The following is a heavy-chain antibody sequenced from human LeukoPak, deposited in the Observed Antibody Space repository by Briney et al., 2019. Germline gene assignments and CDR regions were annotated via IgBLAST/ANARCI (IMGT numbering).Heavy chain of an antibody. D-gene: IGHD3-10*01. J-gene: IGHJ6*02. V-gene: IGHV4-34*01. CDR3: ARGGGGSGSYDYYYYYGMDV. CDR2: INHSGST. Sequence: SETLSLTCAVYGGSFSGYYWSWIRQPPGKGLEWIGEINHSGSTNYNPSLKSLVTISVDTSKNQFSLKLSSVTAADTAVYYCARGGGGSGSYDYYYYYGMDVWGQGTTVTVSS. CDR1: GGSFSGYY.